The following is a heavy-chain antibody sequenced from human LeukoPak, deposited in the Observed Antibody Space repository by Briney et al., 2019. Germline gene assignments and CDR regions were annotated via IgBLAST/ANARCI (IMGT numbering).Heavy chain of an antibody. Sequence: SETLSLTCTVSGGSISSSSYYWDWIRQPPGKGLEWIGSIYYSGSTYYNPSLKSRVTISVDTSKNQFSLKLSSVTAADTAVYYCARPVAAAAGTSIDWGQGTLVTVSS. J-gene: IGHJ4*02. CDR1: GGSISSSSYY. V-gene: IGHV4-39*01. D-gene: IGHD6-13*01. CDR3: ARPVAAAAGTSID. CDR2: IYYSGST.